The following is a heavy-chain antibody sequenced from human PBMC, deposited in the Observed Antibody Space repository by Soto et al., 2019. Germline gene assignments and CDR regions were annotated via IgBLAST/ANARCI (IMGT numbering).Heavy chain of an antibody. D-gene: IGHD3-10*02. CDR2: IHNSGSP. Sequence: QVQLQESGPGLVRPAQTLSLTCSVSGASIYNGGYFWSWIRQSPGKGLEWIGHIHNSGSPYNNPSLKSRVNISADTSMNQSARKRTSVTAADSGAYYWSICSTTEKVDSGAQGNLVAVSS. CDR3: SICSTTEKVDS. V-gene: IGHV4-30-4*01. J-gene: IGHJ4*02. CDR1: GASIYNGGYF.